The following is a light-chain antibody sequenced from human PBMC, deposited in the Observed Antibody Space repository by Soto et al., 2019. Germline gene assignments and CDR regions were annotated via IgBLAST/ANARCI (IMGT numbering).Light chain of an antibody. CDR1: QSVYSY. J-gene: IGKJ4*01. CDR2: DAS. CDR3: QHRSNWPLT. V-gene: IGKV3-11*01. Sequence: EIVLTQSPATLSLSPGERANLSCRASQSVYSYLAWYQQRPGQAPRLLIYDASNRATGIPPRFSGSGSGTDFTLTIDSLETDDSAVYYCQHRSNWPLTFGGGTKV.